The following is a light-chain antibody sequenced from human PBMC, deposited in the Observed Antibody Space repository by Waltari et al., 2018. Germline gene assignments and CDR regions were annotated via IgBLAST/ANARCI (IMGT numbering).Light chain of an antibody. CDR2: EVS. CDR3: SSYTSSSTRV. Sequence: QSALTQPASVSGSPGQSIPISCTGTTSDVGGYKYVSWYQQHPGKAPKLMIYEVSNRPSGVSNRFSGSKSANTASLTISGLQAEDEADYYCSSYTSSSTRVFGGGTKVTVL. CDR1: TSDVGGYKY. J-gene: IGLJ3*02. V-gene: IGLV2-14*01.